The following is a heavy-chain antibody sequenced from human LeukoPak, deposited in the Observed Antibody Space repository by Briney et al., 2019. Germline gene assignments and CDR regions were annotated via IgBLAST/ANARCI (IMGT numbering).Heavy chain of an antibody. CDR1: GFTFSNHW. J-gene: IGHJ4*02. Sequence: GGSLRLSCVASGFTFSNHWMYWVRQTEKGLAWVVYIKHDGAVTVYVDSVKGRVTISRDNAKNSLYLKVKNLRADDGGVYYCVRDCRRWCSDMSHFWGQGTLVTVSS. V-gene: IGHV3-7*01. CDR3: VRDCRRWCSDMSHF. CDR2: IKHDGAVT. D-gene: IGHD2-8*01.